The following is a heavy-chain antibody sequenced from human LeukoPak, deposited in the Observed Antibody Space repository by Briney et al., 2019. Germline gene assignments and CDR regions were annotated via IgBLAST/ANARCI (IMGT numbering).Heavy chain of an antibody. Sequence: GASVKVSCKASGYTFTSYYMHWVRQAPGQGLEWMGIINPSGGSTSYAQKFQGRVTMTRDTSTSTVYMELSSLRSEDTAVYYCARDGTPYGDYGYYFDYWGQGTLVTVSS. J-gene: IGHJ4*02. CDR1: GYTFTSYY. CDR2: INPSGGST. D-gene: IGHD4-17*01. V-gene: IGHV1-46*01. CDR3: ARDGTPYGDYGYYFDY.